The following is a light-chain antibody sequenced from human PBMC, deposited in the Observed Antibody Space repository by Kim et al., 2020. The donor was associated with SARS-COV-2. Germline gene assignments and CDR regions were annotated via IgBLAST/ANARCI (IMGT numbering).Light chain of an antibody. J-gene: IGKJ2*01. CDR3: QQGYST. V-gene: IGKV1-12*01. CDR1: QGINNW. CDR2: AAS. Sequence: DIQMTQSPSSVSVSVGDRVTITCRASQGINNWLAWYQQKPGKAPNLLISAASNLQSGVPSRFSGSGSGTDFTLTISTLQPEDFGTYYCQQGYSTFGQGTKLEIK.